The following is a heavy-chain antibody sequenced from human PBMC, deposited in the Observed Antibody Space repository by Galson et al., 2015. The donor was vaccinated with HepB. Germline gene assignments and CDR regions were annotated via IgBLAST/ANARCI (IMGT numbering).Heavy chain of an antibody. V-gene: IGHV3-53*01. CDR3: ARDRGGYPYYYGMDV. CDR2: IYSGGST. D-gene: IGHD3-22*01. J-gene: IGHJ6*02. CDR1: GFTVSSNY. Sequence: SLRLSCAASGFTVSSNYMSWVRQAPGKGLEWVSVIYSGGSTYYADSVKGRFTISRDNSKNTLYLQMNSLRAEDTAVYYCARDRGGYPYYYGMDVWGQGTTVTVSS.